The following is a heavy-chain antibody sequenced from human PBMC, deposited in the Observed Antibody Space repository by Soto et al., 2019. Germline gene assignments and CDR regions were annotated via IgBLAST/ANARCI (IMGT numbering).Heavy chain of an antibody. V-gene: IGHV5-10-1*01. CDR3: ARQIYDSDTGPNFQYYFDS. J-gene: IGHJ4*02. CDR2: IDPSDSQT. CDR1: GYSFAGYW. Sequence: GESLKISCKGSGYSFAGYWITWVRQKPGKGLEWIGRIDPSDSQTYYSPSFRGHVTISVTKSITTVFLQWSSLRASDTAMYYCARQIYDSDTGPNFQYYFDSWGQGTPVTVSS. D-gene: IGHD3-22*01.